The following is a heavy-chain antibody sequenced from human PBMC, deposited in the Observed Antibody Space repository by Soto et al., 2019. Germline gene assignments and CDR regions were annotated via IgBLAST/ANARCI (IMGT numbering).Heavy chain of an antibody. V-gene: IGHV5-10-1*01. J-gene: IGHJ6*02. Sequence: GESLKISCKGSGYSFTSYWISWVRQMPGKGLEWMGRIDPSDSYTNYSPSFQGHVTISADKSISTAYLQWSSLKASDTAMYYCASSDSYYDFWSGYPARYGMDVWGQGTTVTVSS. D-gene: IGHD3-3*01. CDR3: ASSDSYYDFWSGYPARYGMDV. CDR1: GYSFTSYW. CDR2: IDPSDSYT.